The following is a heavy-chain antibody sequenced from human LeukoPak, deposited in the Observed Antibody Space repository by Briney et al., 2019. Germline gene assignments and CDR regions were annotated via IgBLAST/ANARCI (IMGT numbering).Heavy chain of an antibody. J-gene: IGHJ4*02. D-gene: IGHD1-26*01. Sequence: GGSLRLSCAASGFTFDDYAMHWIRQAPGEGLEWVSYISSSGSTIYYADSVKGRFTISRDNAKNSLYLQMNSLRAEDTAVYYCARERGPTNYFDYWGQGTLVTVSS. CDR2: ISSSGSTI. CDR1: GFTFDDYA. V-gene: IGHV3-11*04. CDR3: ARERGPTNYFDY.